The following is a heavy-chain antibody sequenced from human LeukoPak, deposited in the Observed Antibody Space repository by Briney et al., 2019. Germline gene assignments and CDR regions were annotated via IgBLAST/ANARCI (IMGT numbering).Heavy chain of an antibody. D-gene: IGHD6-19*01. Sequence: KASETLSLTCAVYGGSFSGYYWSWIRQPPGKGLEWIGEINHSGSTNYNPSLKSRVTISVDTSKNQFSLKLSSVTAADTAVYYCARISSGWFLYYYYYMGVWGKGTTVTVSS. V-gene: IGHV4-34*01. CDR3: ARISSGWFLYYYYYMGV. CDR1: GGSFSGYY. J-gene: IGHJ6*03. CDR2: INHSGST.